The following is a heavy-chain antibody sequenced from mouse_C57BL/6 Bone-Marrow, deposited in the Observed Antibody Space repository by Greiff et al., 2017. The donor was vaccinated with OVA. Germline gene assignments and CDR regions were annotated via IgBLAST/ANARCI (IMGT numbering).Heavy chain of an antibody. Sequence: EVQGVESGGGLVQPGESLKLSCESNEYEFPSHDMSWVRKTPEKRLELVAAINSDGGSTFYPDTMERRFIISRDNTKKTLYLQMSILRSEDTALYYCARPPGQLRLRWYAMGYWGQGTSVTVSS. V-gene: IGHV5-2*01. D-gene: IGHD3-2*02. CDR3: ARPPGQLRLRWYAMGY. CDR2: INSDGGST. CDR1: EYEFPSHD. J-gene: IGHJ4*01.